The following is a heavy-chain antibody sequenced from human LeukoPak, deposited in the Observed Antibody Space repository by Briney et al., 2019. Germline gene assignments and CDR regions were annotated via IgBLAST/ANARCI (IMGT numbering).Heavy chain of an antibody. Sequence: ASVKVSCKASGYTFTSYGISWVRQAPGQGLEWMGWISAYNGNTNYAQKLQGRVTMTTDTSTSTAYMELRSLRSDDTAVYYCARDSNGDGGATTFDYWGQGALVTVSS. V-gene: IGHV1-18*01. CDR1: GYTFTSYG. CDR2: ISAYNGNT. D-gene: IGHD1-26*01. CDR3: ARDSNGDGGATTFDY. J-gene: IGHJ4*02.